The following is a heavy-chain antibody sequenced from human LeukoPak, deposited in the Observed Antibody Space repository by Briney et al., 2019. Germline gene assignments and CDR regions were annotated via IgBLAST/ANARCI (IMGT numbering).Heavy chain of an antibody. V-gene: IGHV4-34*01. D-gene: IGHD3-10*01. J-gene: IGHJ6*04. CDR2: INHKVAT. CDR3: ARGPHFYGSGSYEYGYYYDYYGMDG. CDR1: GGSFSGYY. Sequence: PPETLSLTCAVYGGSFSGYYWTWVRPPPGEGLEWVGEINHKVATNYNPSLKSRVTISLDTSKNQFSLKLSSVTAADTAVYYCARGPHFYGSGSYEYGYYYDYYGMDGWGKGTAVTVSS.